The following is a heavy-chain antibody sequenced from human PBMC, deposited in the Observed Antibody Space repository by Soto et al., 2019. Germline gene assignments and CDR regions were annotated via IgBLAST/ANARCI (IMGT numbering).Heavy chain of an antibody. V-gene: IGHV5-51*01. D-gene: IGHD6-13*01. CDR1: GYSFTSYW. CDR3: ARGGSSSSGDYYYYYYGMDV. J-gene: IGHJ6*02. Sequence: GESLKISCKGSGYSFTSYWIGWVRQMPGKGLEWMGIIYPGDSDTRYSPSFQGQVTISADKSISTAYLQWSSLKASDTAMYYCARGGSSSSGDYYYYYYGMDVWGQGTTVTVSS. CDR2: IYPGDSDT.